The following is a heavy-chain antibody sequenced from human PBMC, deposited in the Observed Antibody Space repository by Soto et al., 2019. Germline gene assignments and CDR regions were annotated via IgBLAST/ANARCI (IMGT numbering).Heavy chain of an antibody. V-gene: IGHV3-15*07. CDR2: VKSKTDGGSA. Sequence: GGALRLSCAASGFPFSNAWINWVRQVPCKGLEWVGRVKSKTDGGSADYAAPVKGRFAVSRDDSKNIVYLQMNNLKIEDTGVYYCTTDSRTTLPEIRFDPWGQGTLVTVSS. J-gene: IGHJ5*02. CDR3: TTDSRTTLPEIRFDP. D-gene: IGHD1-26*01. CDR1: GFPFSNAW.